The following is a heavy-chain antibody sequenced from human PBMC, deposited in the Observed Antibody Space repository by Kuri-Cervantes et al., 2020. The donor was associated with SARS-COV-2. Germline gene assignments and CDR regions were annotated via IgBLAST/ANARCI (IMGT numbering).Heavy chain of an antibody. CDR2: IYTSGST. CDR1: GGSISSDY. V-gene: IGHV4-4*07. D-gene: IGHD3-3*01. J-gene: IGHJ4*02. CDR3: ARQGLDYDFWSGYSGFDY. Sequence: GSLRLSCTVSGGSISSDYWSWIRQPAGKELEWIGRIYTSGSTNHSPPLKSRVTMSVDTSKNQFSLKLSSVTAADTAVYYCARQGLDYDFWSGYSGFDYWGQGTLVTVSS.